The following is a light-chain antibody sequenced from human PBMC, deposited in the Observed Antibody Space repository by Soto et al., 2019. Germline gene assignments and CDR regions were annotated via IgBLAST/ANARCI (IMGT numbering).Light chain of an antibody. J-gene: IGKJ1*01. Sequence: EIVMTQSPATLSVSPGETATLSCRASQSVSTYVTYLAWYQQKPGQAPRLLIYGASSRATGIPDRFSGSGSGTDFTLTISRLEPEDFAVYYCQQYGSSPKTFGQGTKVDIK. CDR1: QSVSTYVTY. CDR2: GAS. CDR3: QQYGSSPKT. V-gene: IGKV3-20*01.